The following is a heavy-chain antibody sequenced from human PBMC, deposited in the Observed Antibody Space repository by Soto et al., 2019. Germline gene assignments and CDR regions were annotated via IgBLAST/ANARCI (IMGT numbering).Heavy chain of an antibody. CDR1: GYTFTSYG. D-gene: IGHD1-1*01. CDR2: ISAHNGNT. CDR3: ARGRYGDY. V-gene: IGHV1-18*01. Sequence: QVHLVQSGAEVKKPGASVKVSCKASGYTFTSYGITWVRQAPGQGLEWMGWISAHNGNTDYAQKLQGRVIVTRDTSASPAYMELRSLISDDTAVNYCARGRYGDYWGQGALVTVSS. J-gene: IGHJ4*02.